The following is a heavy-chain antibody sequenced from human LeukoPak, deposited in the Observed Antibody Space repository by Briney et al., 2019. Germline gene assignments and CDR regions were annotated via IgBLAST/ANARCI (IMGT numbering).Heavy chain of an antibody. CDR1: GFTFSRYG. CDR3: ATDGSTSYHDY. D-gene: IGHD2-2*01. Sequence: GGSLRLSCAASGFTFSRYGMDWVSQAPGKGMEWVGVILIDGRNKYYADSVKGRFTISRDNSKNMLYLEMNSPTVEDTAVYYCATDGSTSYHDYWGQGTRVTVSS. J-gene: IGHJ4*02. CDR2: ILIDGRNK. V-gene: IGHV3-33*05.